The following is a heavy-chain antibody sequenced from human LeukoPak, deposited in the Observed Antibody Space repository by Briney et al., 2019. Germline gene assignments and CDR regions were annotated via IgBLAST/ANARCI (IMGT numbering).Heavy chain of an antibody. V-gene: IGHV5-51*01. CDR3: ARHAIYSSGWSYFDY. J-gene: IGHJ4*02. CDR1: GYSFTSYW. Sequence: GESLKISCKGSGYSFTSYWIGWVRQMPGKGLEWMGIIYPGDSDTRYSPSFQGQVTISADKSISTAYLQWSSLKASDTAMYYCARHAIYSSGWSYFDYWGQGTLVTVSS. CDR2: IYPGDSDT. D-gene: IGHD6-19*01.